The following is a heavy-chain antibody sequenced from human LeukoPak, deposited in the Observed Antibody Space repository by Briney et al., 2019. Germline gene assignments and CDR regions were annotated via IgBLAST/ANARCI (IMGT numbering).Heavy chain of an antibody. CDR2: INSDGSST. J-gene: IGHJ6*02. CDR1: GFTFSTYW. CDR3: ARDPAAYGMDV. Sequence: GGSLRLSCAASGFTFSTYWMHWVRHAPGKGLVWVSHINSDGSSTSYADSVKGRFTISSDNAKNTLYLQMNSLRAEDTAVYYCARDPAAYGMDVWGQGTTVTVSS. V-gene: IGHV3-74*01. D-gene: IGHD6-13*01.